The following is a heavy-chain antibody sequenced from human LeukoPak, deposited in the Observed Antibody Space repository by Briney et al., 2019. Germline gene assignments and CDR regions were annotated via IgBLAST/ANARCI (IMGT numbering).Heavy chain of an antibody. CDR2: ISDSGSTI. CDR3: ARDFGR. V-gene: IGHV3-48*01. Sequence: GGSLRLSCAASGFTFGTYTMNWVRQAPGKGLEWVSYISDSGSTIYYADSVKGRFTISRDIAKNSLYLQMNSLSGEDTAIYYCARDFGRWGQGTLVTVSS. J-gene: IGHJ5*02. CDR1: GFTFGTYT.